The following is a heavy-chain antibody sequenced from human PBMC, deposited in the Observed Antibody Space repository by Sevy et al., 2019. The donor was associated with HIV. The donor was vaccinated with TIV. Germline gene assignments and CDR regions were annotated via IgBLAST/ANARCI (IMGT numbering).Heavy chain of an antibody. CDR2: IGTAGDP. V-gene: IGHV3-13*05. Sequence: GGSLRLSCAASGFTFSSYDMHWVRQATGKGLEWVSAIGTAGDPYYPGSVKGRFTISRENAKNSLYLQMNSLRAGDTAVYYCARGSGAAGTQWFDPWGQGTLVTVSS. CDR3: ARGSGAAGTQWFDP. J-gene: IGHJ5*02. D-gene: IGHD6-13*01. CDR1: GFTFSSYD.